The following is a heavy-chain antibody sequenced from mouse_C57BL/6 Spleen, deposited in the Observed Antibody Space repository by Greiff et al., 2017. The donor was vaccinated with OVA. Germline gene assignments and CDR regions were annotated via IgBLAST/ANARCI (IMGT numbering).Heavy chain of an antibody. CDR3: ARKMVTTGDAMDY. Sequence: QVQLKESGPGLVQPSQSLSITCTVSGFSLTSYGVHWVRQSPGKGLEWLGVIWSGGSTDYNAAFISRLSISKDNSKSQVFFKMNSLQADDTAIYYCARKMVTTGDAMDYWGQGTSVTVSS. J-gene: IGHJ4*01. D-gene: IGHD2-2*01. V-gene: IGHV2-2*01. CDR1: GFSLTSYG. CDR2: IWSGGST.